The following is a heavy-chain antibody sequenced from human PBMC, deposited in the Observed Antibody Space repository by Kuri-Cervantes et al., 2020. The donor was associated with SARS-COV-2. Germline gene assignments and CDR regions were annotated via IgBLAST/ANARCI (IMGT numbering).Heavy chain of an antibody. J-gene: IGHJ4*02. CDR3: TRGGDYVDH. CDR2: ISSSSSYI. CDR1: NFTFSTYT. Sequence: GGSLRLSCAASNFTFSTYTLHWVRQAPGKGLEWVSSISSSSSYIYYADSVKGRFTISRDNAKNLLFLQMNSLRDEDTAVYYCTRGGDYVDHWGQGALVTVSS. V-gene: IGHV3-21*01.